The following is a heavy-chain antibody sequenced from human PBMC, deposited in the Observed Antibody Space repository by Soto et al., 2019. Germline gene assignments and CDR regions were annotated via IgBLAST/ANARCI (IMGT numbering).Heavy chain of an antibody. J-gene: IGHJ4*02. CDR2: IYYSGST. CDR1: GGCISSYY. CDR3: ARRDDFWSGYYSY. V-gene: IGHV4-59*08. Sequence: PSETLSLTCTVSGGCISSYYWSWIRQPPGKGLEWIGYIYYSGSTNYNPSLKSRVTISVDTSKNQFSLKLSSVTAADTAVYYCARRDDFWSGYYSYWGQGTLVTVSS. D-gene: IGHD3-3*01.